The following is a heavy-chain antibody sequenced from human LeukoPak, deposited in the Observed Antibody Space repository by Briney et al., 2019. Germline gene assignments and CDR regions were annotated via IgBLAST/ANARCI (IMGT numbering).Heavy chain of an antibody. D-gene: IGHD3-3*02. J-gene: IGHJ6*02. CDR1: GFTFSSYA. V-gene: IGHV3-23*01. CDR3: AISGRRSYGMDV. Sequence: GGSLRLSCAASGFTFSSYAMSWVRQAPGEGLEWVSAISGSGGSTYYADSVKGRFTISRDNSKNTLYLQMNSLRAEDTAVYYCAISGRRSYGMDVWGQGTTVTVSS. CDR2: ISGSGGST.